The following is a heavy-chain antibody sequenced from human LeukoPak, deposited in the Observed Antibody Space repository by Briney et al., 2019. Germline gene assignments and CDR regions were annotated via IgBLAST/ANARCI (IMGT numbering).Heavy chain of an antibody. CDR3: ARDQGGYSGYVDAFDI. J-gene: IGHJ3*02. CDR1: GFTFSSYS. Sequence: GGSLRLSCAASGFTFSSYSMNWVRQAPGKGLEWVSSISSSSSYIYYAGSVKGRFTISRDNAKNSLYLQMNSLRAEDTAVYYFARDQGGYSGYVDAFDIWGQGTMVTVSS. V-gene: IGHV3-21*01. CDR2: ISSSSSYI. D-gene: IGHD5-12*01.